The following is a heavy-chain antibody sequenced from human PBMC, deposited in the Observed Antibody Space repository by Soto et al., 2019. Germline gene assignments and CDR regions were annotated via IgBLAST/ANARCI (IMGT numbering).Heavy chain of an antibody. Sequence: PGETLKISCKGSGYSFNTYWTGWVRQMPGKGLEWMGVIYPDDSDIRYSPSFQGQVTISADKSISTAYLQWSSLKASDSGIYYCARRTGLLYSDWGQGTLVTVSS. J-gene: IGHJ4*02. V-gene: IGHV5-51*01. CDR1: GYSFNTYW. CDR3: ARRTGLLYSD. D-gene: IGHD2-21*01. CDR2: IYPDDSDI.